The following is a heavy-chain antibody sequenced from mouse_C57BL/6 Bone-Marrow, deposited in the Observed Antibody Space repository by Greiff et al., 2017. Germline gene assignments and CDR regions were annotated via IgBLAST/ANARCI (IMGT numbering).Heavy chain of an antibody. J-gene: IGHJ4*01. D-gene: IGHD5-1*01. CDR3: ARPSYLMDY. V-gene: IGHV1-81*01. Sequence: VKLMESGAELARPGASVKLSCKASGYTFTSYGISWVKQRTGQGLEWIGEIYPRSGNTYYNEKFKGKATLTADKSSSTAYMELRSLTSEDSAVYFCARPSYLMDYWGQGTSVTVSS. CDR1: GYTFTSYG. CDR2: IYPRSGNT.